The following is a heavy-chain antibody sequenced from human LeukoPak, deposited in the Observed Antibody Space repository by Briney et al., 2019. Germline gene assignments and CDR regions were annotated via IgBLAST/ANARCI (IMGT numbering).Heavy chain of an antibody. D-gene: IGHD6-6*01. CDR2: LSYTGSP. CDR3: ARPFGTSSGFDY. Sequence: PSETLSLTCTVSGGSISTNNYYWGWIRQPPGKGLEWIGGLSYTGSPYYNPSLKSPVTISGDTSKNQFSLKVRSVTAADTAVYYCARPFGTSSGFDYWGQGILVTVSS. J-gene: IGHJ4*02. CDR1: GGSISTNNYY. V-gene: IGHV4-39*01.